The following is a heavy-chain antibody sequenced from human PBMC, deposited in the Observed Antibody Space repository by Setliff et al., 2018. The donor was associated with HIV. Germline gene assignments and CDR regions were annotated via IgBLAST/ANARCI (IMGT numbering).Heavy chain of an antibody. CDR2: INHSGST. J-gene: IGHJ5*02. V-gene: IGHV4-39*01. Sequence: SETLSLTCTVSGGSISSGGYYWSWIRQHPGKGLEWIGYINHSGSTYYNPSLKSRVTISVDTSKNQFSLKLSSVTAADTAVYYCAGSIVVVTAAPLTWGQGTLVTVSS. CDR3: AGSIVVVTAAPLT. D-gene: IGHD2-21*02. CDR1: GGSISSGGYY.